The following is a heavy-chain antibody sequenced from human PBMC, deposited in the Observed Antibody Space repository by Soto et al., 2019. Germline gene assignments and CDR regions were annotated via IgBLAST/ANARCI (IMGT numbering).Heavy chain of an antibody. Sequence: QVQLVESGGGVVQPGRSLRLSCAASGFTFSSYGMHWVRQAPGKGLEWVAVIWYDGSNKYYADSVKGRFTISRDNXKNTLYLQMNSLRAEDTAVYYCASWAGSYHRYFQHWGQGTLVTVSS. CDR2: IWYDGSNK. CDR1: GFTFSSYG. CDR3: ASWAGSYHRYFQH. D-gene: IGHD1-26*01. J-gene: IGHJ1*01. V-gene: IGHV3-33*01.